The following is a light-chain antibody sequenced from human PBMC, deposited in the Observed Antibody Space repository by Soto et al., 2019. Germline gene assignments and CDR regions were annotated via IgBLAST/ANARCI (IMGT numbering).Light chain of an antibody. V-gene: IGLV2-14*01. CDR3: SSYRSASTLFV. CDR2: DVS. J-gene: IGLJ1*01. CDR1: SSDVGYYNY. Sequence: QSVLTQPASVSGSPGQSITISCTGTSSDVGYYNYVSWYQQHPGKAPKLMIYDVSNRPSGVSNRFSGSKSGNTASLTISGLQAEEDADYYCSSYRSASTLFVFGSGTKLTVL.